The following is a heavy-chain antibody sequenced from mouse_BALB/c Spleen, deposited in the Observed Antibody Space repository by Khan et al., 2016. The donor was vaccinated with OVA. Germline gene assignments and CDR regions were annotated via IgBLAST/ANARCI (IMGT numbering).Heavy chain of an antibody. CDR2: IAPGSGDA. J-gene: IGHJ2*01. CDR3: ARSEGTYGSYAS. D-gene: IGHD1-1*02. CDR1: DYTFTSYW. V-gene: IGHV1S41*01. Sequence: DLVQPGASVKLSCTASDYTFTSYWINWIKQRPGQGLEWLGRIAPGSGDAYYNELFKDKATLTVDPSSNTAYIQLSSLSPEDSAVYFCARSEGTYGSYASWGQGTTLTVSS.